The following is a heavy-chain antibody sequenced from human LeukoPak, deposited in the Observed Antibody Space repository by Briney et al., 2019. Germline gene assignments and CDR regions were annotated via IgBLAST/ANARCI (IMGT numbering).Heavy chain of an antibody. CDR2: ISGSGGST. J-gene: IGHJ4*02. D-gene: IGHD2-8*01. CDR3: AKDRSCINGDCHGDFDY. Sequence: GGSLRLSCAASVFIFMSYAIRCLRQAPGKGLEWVSTISGSGGSTYYADSVKGRFTISIDNSKNTVYLQMNSLRVEDTAVYYWAKDRSCINGDCHGDFDYWGQGTLVTVSS. V-gene: IGHV3-23*01. CDR1: VFIFMSYA.